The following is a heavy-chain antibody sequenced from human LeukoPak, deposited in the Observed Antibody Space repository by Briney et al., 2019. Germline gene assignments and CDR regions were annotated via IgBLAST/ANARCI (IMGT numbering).Heavy chain of an antibody. CDR1: GYTFTSYG. CDR2: ISAYNGNT. Sequence: ASVKVSCKASGYTFTSYGISWVRQAPGQGLEWMGWISAYNGNTNYAQKLQGRVTMTRDTSISTAYMELSRLRSDDTAVYYCARGYSSGSSYYFDFWGQGSLVTVSS. D-gene: IGHD6-19*01. CDR3: ARGYSSGSSYYFDF. J-gene: IGHJ4*02. V-gene: IGHV1-18*01.